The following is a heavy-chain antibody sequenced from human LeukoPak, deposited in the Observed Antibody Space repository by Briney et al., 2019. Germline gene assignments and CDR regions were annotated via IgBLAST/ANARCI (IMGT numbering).Heavy chain of an antibody. CDR1: GYTFTNFG. V-gene: IGHV1-46*01. D-gene: IGHD3-3*01. J-gene: IGHJ6*02. Sequence: EASVKVSCKASGYTFTNFGINWVRQAPGQGLEWMGIINPSGGSTSYAQKFQGRVTMTRDTSTSTVYMELSSLRSEDTAVYYCARDVDDFYGGVWGQGTTVTVSS. CDR2: INPSGGST. CDR3: ARDVDDFYGGV.